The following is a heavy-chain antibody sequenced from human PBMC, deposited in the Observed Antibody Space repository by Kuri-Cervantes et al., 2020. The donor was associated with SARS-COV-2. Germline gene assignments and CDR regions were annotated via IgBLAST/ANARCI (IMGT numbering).Heavy chain of an antibody. V-gene: IGHV4-61*01. CDR2: MYYTGST. CDR1: GGSVRSGSYY. D-gene: IGHD2-15*01. J-gene: IGHJ5*02. Sequence: SETLSLTCTVSGGSVRSGSYYWSWIRQPPGKGLEWLGYMYYTGSTNYNPSLKSRVTISVDTSKNQFSLKLSSVTAADTAVYYCARDLPGYCSGGSCGGQFGHWGQGTLVTVSS. CDR3: ARDLPGYCSGGSCGGQFGH.